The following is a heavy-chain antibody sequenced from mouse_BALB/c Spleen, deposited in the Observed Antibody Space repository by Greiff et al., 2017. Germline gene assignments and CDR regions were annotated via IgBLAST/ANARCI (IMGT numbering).Heavy chain of an antibody. Sequence: VQLQQSGPELVKPGASVKMSCKASGYTFTSYVMHWVKQKPGQGLEWIGYINPYNDGTKYNEKFKGKATLTSDKSSSTAYMELSSLTSEDSAVYYCARGYGYGWFAYWGQGTLVTVSA. J-gene: IGHJ3*01. V-gene: IGHV1-14*01. CDR1: GYTFTSYV. D-gene: IGHD2-2*01. CDR3: ARGYGYGWFAY. CDR2: INPYNDGT.